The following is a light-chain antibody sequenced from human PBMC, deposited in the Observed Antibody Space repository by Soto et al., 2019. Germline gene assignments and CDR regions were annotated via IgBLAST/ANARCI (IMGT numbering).Light chain of an antibody. CDR1: QSVSSSY. J-gene: IGKJ3*01. Sequence: EIVLTQSPGTLSLSPGERATLSCRASQSVSSSYLAWYQQKPGQAPRLLIYGASSRATGIPDRFSGSGSGTDFTLTIRRLEHDDFAVYYCQQYGRSPPFTFGPGTKVDIK. V-gene: IGKV3-20*01. CDR2: GAS. CDR3: QQYGRSPPFT.